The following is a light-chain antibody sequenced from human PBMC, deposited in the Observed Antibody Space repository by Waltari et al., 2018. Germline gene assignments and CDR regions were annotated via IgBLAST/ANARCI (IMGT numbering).Light chain of an antibody. Sequence: QLTQFPYSLSASVGDTVTITCRTSQDFIKYLAWYQQKPGQAPKLLVYLASTLESGVPSRFSGSGSGTDFTLTISSLQPEDSATYYCQQMNTYPRTFGQGTRVEIK. CDR2: LAS. CDR1: QDFIKY. CDR3: QQMNTYPRT. V-gene: IGKV1-9*01. J-gene: IGKJ1*01.